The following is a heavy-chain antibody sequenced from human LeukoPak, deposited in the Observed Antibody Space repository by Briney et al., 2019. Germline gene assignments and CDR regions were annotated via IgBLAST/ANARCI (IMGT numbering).Heavy chain of an antibody. J-gene: IGHJ2*01. CDR3: ARHIDPSYTSSWSRERNWYFDL. Sequence: ASVKVSCKASGYTFTSYYMHWVRQAPGQGLEWMGWINPYNGGTNYAQKFQGRVTMTRDSSISTVYMELSRLRSDDTALYYCARHIDPSYTSSWSRERNWYFDLWGRGTLVTVSS. V-gene: IGHV1-2*02. D-gene: IGHD6-6*01. CDR2: INPYNGGT. CDR1: GYTFTSYY.